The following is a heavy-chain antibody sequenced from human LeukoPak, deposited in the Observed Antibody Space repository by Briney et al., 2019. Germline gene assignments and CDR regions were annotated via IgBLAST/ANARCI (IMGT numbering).Heavy chain of an antibody. V-gene: IGHV3-30*18. Sequence: RAGGSLRLSCAASGFTFSSYGMHWVRQAPGKGLEWVAVISYDGSNKYYADSVKGRSTISRDNSKNTLYLQMNSLRAEDTAVYYCAKDRGPRPESQLLWFGELLNWGQGTLVTVSS. CDR3: AKDRGPRPESQLLWFGELLN. CDR2: ISYDGSNK. J-gene: IGHJ4*02. D-gene: IGHD3-10*01. CDR1: GFTFSSYG.